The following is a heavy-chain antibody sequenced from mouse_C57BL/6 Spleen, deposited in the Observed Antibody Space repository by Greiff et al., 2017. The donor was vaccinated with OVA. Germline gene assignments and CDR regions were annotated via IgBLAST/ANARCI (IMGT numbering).Heavy chain of an antibody. J-gene: IGHJ1*03. CDR2: IHPNSGST. Sequence: QVQLQQPGAELVKPGASVKLSCKASGYTFTSYWMHWVKQRPGQGLEWIGMIHPNSGSTNYNEKFKSKATLTVDKSSSTAYMQLSSQTSEDSAVYYCARDYDSAWYFDVWGTGTTVTVSS. V-gene: IGHV1-64*01. CDR3: ARDYDSAWYFDV. CDR1: GYTFTSYW. D-gene: IGHD2-4*01.